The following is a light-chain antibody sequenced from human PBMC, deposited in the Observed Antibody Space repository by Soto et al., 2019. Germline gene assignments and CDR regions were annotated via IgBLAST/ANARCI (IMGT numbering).Light chain of an antibody. CDR2: DAS. J-gene: IGKJ1*01. CDR1: QSLSSS. V-gene: IGKV3-15*01. Sequence: EIVMTQSPATLSVSPGERATLSCRASQSLSSSLAWYQQKPGQAPRLLIYDASTRATDIPARFSGSGSGTEFTLTISRLQSEDFAVYYCLQYFRWRTFGQGTKVEIK. CDR3: LQYFRWRT.